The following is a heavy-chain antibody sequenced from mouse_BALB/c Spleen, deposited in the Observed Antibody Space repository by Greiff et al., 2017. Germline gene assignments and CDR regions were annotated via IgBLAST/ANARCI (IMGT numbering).Heavy chain of an antibody. D-gene: IGHD2-1*01. J-gene: IGHJ2*01. Sequence: VTLKESGAELVKPGASVKLSCTASGFNIKDTYMHWVKQRPEQGLEWIGRIDPANGNTKYDPKFQGKATITADTSSNTAYLQLSSLTSEDTAVYYCARHGNYNYWGQGTTLTVSS. CDR1: GFNIKDTY. CDR3: ARHGNYNY. CDR2: IDPANGNT. V-gene: IGHV14-3*02.